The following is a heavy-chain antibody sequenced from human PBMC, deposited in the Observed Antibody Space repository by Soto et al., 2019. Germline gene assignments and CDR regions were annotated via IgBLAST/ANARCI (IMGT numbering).Heavy chain of an antibody. CDR3: ARVRHDFWSGYYSIDY. CDR1: GFTFSSYG. CDR2: IWYDGSNK. V-gene: IGHV3-33*01. Sequence: ESVGGVVQPGRSLRLSCAASGFTFSSYGMHWVRQAPGKGLEWVAVIWYDGSNKYYADSVKGRFTISRDNSKNTLYLQMNSLRAEDTAVYYCARVRHDFWSGYYSIDYWGQGTLVTVSS. J-gene: IGHJ4*02. D-gene: IGHD3-3*01.